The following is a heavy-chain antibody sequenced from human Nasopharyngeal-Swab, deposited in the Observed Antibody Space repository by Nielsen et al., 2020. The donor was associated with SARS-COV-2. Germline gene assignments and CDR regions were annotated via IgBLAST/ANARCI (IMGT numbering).Heavy chain of an antibody. V-gene: IGHV3-7*01. CDR2: IKQDGSEK. J-gene: IGHJ4*02. CDR1: GFTFSTYW. Sequence: GGSLRLSCATSGFTFSTYWMTWVRQASGKGLEWVANIKQDGSEKYYIDSVKGRFTISRDNAKSSLFLEMNSLRVEDTALYYCATDGYSFGYDRGYWGQGTLVIVSS. CDR3: ATDGYSFGYDRGY. D-gene: IGHD4-11*01.